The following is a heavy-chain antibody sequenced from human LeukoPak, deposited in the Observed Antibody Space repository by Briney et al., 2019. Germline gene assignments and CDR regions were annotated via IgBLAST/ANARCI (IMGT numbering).Heavy chain of an antibody. J-gene: IGHJ4*02. CDR1: GGSFSGYY. CDR3: ARAPRGIRFLDY. Sequence: SETLSLTCAVYGGSFSGYYWSWIRQPPVKGLEWIGEINHSGSTNYNPSLKSRVTISVDTSKNQFSLKLSSVTAADTAVYYCARAPRGIRFLDYWGQGTLVTVSS. D-gene: IGHD3-3*01. V-gene: IGHV4-34*01. CDR2: INHSGST.